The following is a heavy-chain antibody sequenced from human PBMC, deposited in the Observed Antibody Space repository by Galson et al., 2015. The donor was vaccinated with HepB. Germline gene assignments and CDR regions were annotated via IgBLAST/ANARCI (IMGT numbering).Heavy chain of an antibody. V-gene: IGHV3-23*01. CDR2: ISGSGGST. CDR1: GLTFSSYA. CDR3: AKEMGTILERYFDY. J-gene: IGHJ4*02. D-gene: IGHD5-24*01. Sequence: SLRLSCAASGLTFSSYAMTWVRQAPGKGLEWVSDISGSGGSTYYADSVKGRFTTSRDNSKNTLYLQMNSLRAEDTAVYYCAKEMGTILERYFDYWGQGTLVTVSS.